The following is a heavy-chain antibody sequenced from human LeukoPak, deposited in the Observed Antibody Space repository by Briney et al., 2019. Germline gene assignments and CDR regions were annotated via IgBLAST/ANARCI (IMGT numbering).Heavy chain of an antibody. CDR3: ASATGDNDAFDI. V-gene: IGHV3-30*07. J-gene: IGHJ3*02. Sequence: GRFTISRDSSKNTLYLQMNSLRAEVTAVYYCASATGDNDAFDIWGQGTMVTVSS. D-gene: IGHD7-27*01.